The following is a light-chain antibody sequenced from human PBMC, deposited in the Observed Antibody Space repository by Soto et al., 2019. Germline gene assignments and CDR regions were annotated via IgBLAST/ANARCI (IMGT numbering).Light chain of an antibody. V-gene: IGLV2-14*01. CDR1: SSDVGGYNY. Sequence: QSVLTQPASVSGSPGQSITISCTGASSDVGGYNYVSWYQQHPGKAPKLMIYEVSNRPSGVSNRFSGSKSGNTASLTISGLQAKDEADYYCSSYTSSSTPYVFGTGTKV. J-gene: IGLJ1*01. CDR3: SSYTSSSTPYV. CDR2: EVS.